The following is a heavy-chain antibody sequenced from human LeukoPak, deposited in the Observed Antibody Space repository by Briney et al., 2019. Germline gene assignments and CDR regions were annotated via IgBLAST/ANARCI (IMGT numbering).Heavy chain of an antibody. CDR3: ARYLEKVGNFDY. CDR2: ISGSGGST. J-gene: IGHJ4*02. D-gene: IGHD1-1*01. Sequence: ETLSLTCTVSGGSISTSSYYWGWIRQPPGKGLEWVSAISGSGGSTYYADSVKGRFTISRDNSKNTLYLQMNSLRAEDTAVYYCARYLEKVGNFDYWGQGTLVTVSS. CDR1: GGSISTSSYY. V-gene: IGHV3-23*01.